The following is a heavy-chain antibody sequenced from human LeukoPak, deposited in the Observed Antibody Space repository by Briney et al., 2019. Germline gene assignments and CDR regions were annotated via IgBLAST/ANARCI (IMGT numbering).Heavy chain of an antibody. CDR3: ARDEPRVGATWYYDY. CDR1: GYTFISYG. J-gene: IGHJ4*02. CDR2: ISAYNGNT. D-gene: IGHD1-26*01. V-gene: IGHV1-18*01. Sequence: GASVKVSCKASGYTFISYGIGWVRQAPGQGLEWMGWISAYNGNTNYAQKFQGRVTMTTDTSTSAACMELRSLRSDDTAVYYCARDEPRVGATWYYDYWGQGTLVTVSS.